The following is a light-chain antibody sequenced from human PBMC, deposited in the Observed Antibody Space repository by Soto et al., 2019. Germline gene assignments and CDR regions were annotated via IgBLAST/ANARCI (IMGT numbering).Light chain of an antibody. CDR3: QQRSNWPPWT. CDR2: GAS. CDR1: QSISSDH. Sequence: EIMLTQSPGILSLSPGERATLACRASQSISSDHLAWYQQRPGQSPRLLIYGASSRTTGVPDRFSGSGSGTDFTLTISSLEPEDFAVYYCQQRSNWPPWTFGQGTKVDI. J-gene: IGKJ1*01. V-gene: IGKV3D-20*02.